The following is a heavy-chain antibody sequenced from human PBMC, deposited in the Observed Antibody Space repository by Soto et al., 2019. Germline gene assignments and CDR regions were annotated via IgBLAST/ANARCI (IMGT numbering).Heavy chain of an antibody. CDR2: ISGSGGST. Sequence: EVQLLESGGGLVQPGGSLRLSCAASGFTFSSYAMSWVRQAPGKGLEWVSGISGSGGSTYYADSVKGRFTISRDNSKNTLYRQMNSLRAEDTAVYYCAKDYDYVWGSYRYPFSGTDFDYWGQGTLVTVSS. CDR3: AKDYDYVWGSYRYPFSGTDFDY. CDR1: GFTFSSYA. J-gene: IGHJ4*02. V-gene: IGHV3-23*01. D-gene: IGHD3-16*02.